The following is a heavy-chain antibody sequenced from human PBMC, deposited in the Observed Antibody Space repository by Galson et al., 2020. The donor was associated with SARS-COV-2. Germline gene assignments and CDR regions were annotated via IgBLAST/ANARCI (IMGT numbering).Heavy chain of an antibody. CDR2: ISYDGSNK. D-gene: IGHD3-10*01. CDR3: ARDFEGFGESPLGY. V-gene: IGHV3-30*04. CDR1: GFTFSSYA. J-gene: IGHJ4*02. Sequence: GGSLRLSCAASGFTFSSYAMHWVRQAPGKGLEWVAVISYDGSNKYYADSVKGRFTISRDNSKNTLYLQMNSLRAEDTAVYYCARDFEGFGESPLGYWGQGTLVTVSS.